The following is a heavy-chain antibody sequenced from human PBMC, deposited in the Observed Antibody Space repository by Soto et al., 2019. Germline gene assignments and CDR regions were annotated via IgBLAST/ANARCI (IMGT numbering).Heavy chain of an antibody. CDR3: AKDSDSRGYYLPYFYGMDV. D-gene: IGHD3-22*01. V-gene: IGHV3-23*01. Sequence: EVQLLESGGGLVQPGGSLRLSCADSGFTFSSYAMRWVRQAPGKGLECVSGISGSGVSTYYADSVKGRFTISRDNSTNTLYLQMNRLRADDTAAYYCAKDSDSRGYYLPYFYGMDVWGQGTTVTVSS. CDR2: ISGSGVST. J-gene: IGHJ6*02. CDR1: GFTFSSYA.